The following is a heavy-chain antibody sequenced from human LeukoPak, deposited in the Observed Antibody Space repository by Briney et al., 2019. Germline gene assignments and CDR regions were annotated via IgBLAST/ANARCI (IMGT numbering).Heavy chain of an antibody. J-gene: IGHJ4*02. Sequence: PAGRSLRLSCAASGFTFSNYYTNWVRQAPGKGLEWVSSISPSSSAIYYADSVKGRFTISRDNAENSVYLQMNSLRDEDTAVYYCARQFSGWTTYWGQGTLVTVSS. CDR3: ARQFSGWTTY. CDR1: GFTFSNYY. V-gene: IGHV3-48*02. D-gene: IGHD6-19*01. CDR2: ISPSSSAI.